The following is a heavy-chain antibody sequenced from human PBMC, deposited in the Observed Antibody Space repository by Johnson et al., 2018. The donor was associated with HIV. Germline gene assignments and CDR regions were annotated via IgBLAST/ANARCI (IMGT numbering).Heavy chain of an antibody. CDR3: TTDRGNGDYDAFDI. CDR2: IKSKTDGGTT. J-gene: IGHJ3*02. Sequence: VQLVESGGGVVRPGGSLRLSCAASGFTFSTHWMTWVRQAPGKGLEWVGRIKSKTDGGTTDYAAPVKGRFTISRDDSKNTLYLQMNSLKTEDTAVYYCTTDRGNGDYDAFDIWGQGTMVTVSS. CDR1: GFTFSTHW. V-gene: IGHV3-15*01. D-gene: IGHD4-17*01.